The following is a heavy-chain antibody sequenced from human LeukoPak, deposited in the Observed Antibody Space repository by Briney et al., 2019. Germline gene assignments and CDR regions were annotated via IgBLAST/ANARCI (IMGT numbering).Heavy chain of an antibody. CDR2: VSSSSSYI. V-gene: IGHV3-21*01. J-gene: IGHJ4*02. Sequence: GRSLRLSCAASGFTFRSYGINRGRQAPGKGLGSVSSVSSSSSYIYYADSVKGRFTISRDNAKNSLSLQMNSLRAEDTAVYYCARDQRATASTGSYFDYWGQGTLVTVSS. CDR1: GFTFRSYG. D-gene: IGHD1-1*01. CDR3: ARDQRATASTGSYFDY.